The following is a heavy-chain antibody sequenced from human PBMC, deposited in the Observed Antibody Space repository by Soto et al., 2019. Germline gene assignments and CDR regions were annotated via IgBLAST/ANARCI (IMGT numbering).Heavy chain of an antibody. D-gene: IGHD1-1*01. CDR2: INPSGGST. CDR3: ARNDKRGLDY. V-gene: IGHV1-46*01. Sequence: ASVKVSCKTSGYTFTGYYMHWVRQAPGQGLEWMGFINPSGGSTSYAQRFQGRVTMTRDTSTSTVYMELSSLRSEDTAVYYCARNDKRGLDYWGQGTLVTVSS. J-gene: IGHJ4*02. CDR1: GYTFTGYY.